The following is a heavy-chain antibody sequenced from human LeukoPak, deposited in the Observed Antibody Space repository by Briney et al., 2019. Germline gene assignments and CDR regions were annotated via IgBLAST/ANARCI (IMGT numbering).Heavy chain of an antibody. D-gene: IGHD2-2*01. CDR1: GFIFGSYA. J-gene: IGHJ5*02. Sequence: GGSLILSRAASGFIFGSYAMSWVRQAPGKGLEWVSGVSGSGGSTYYADSVKGRFTITRDNSKNTLYLQMNSLRGEDTAVYHCAKEVGYCTSTTAYSCFDPWGQGTQVTVSS. CDR2: VSGSGGST. V-gene: IGHV3-23*01. CDR3: AKEVGYCTSTTAYSCFDP.